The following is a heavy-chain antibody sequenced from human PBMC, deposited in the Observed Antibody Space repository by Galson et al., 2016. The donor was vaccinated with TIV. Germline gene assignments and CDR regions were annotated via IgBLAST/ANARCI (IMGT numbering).Heavy chain of an antibody. CDR1: GFSFSSYW. Sequence: SLRLSCAASGFSFSSYWMTWVRQAPGKGLEWVANIKRDDSEKYYVDSVKGRFTISRGNAKNSLYLQMNSLTAEDTAVYYCTRQLLSESSVGFDIWGQGTLVTVSS. V-gene: IGHV3-7*01. CDR2: IKRDDSEK. J-gene: IGHJ3*02. CDR3: TRQLLSESSVGFDI. D-gene: IGHD3-10*01.